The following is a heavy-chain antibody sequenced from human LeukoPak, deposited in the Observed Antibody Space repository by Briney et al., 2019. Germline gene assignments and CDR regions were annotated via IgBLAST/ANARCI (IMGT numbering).Heavy chain of an antibody. J-gene: IGHJ4*02. CDR1: GGSVSSHY. CDR2: IYNGGST. V-gene: IGHV4-4*07. D-gene: IGHD2/OR15-2a*01. Sequence: PSETLSLTCTASGGSVSSHYWNWIRQPAGKGLEWIGRIYNGGSTNYNPSLESRVTISLDRSKNQFSLKLTSVTAADTAVYYCANSISMDFQYWGQGTLVTVSS. CDR3: ANSISMDFQY.